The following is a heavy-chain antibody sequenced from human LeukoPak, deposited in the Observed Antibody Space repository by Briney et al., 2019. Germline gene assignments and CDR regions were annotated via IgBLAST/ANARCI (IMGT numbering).Heavy chain of an antibody. CDR2: INLDGGER. CDR1: GFTFSGHS. J-gene: IGHJ4*02. V-gene: IGHV3-7*01. Sequence: GGSLRLSCAASGFTFSGHSMTWVRQAPGKGLEWVANINLDGGERFYVDFVKGRFTISRDNADNSMYLQMNSLRAEDTAVYYCGRVIAGAIDYWGQGTLVTVSS. D-gene: IGHD6-13*01. CDR3: GRVIAGAIDY.